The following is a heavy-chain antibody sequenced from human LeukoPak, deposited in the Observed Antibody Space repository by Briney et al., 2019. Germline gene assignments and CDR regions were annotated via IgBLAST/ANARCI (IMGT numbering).Heavy chain of an antibody. J-gene: IGHJ4*02. V-gene: IGHV4-59*01. CDR2: IYYSGST. Sequence: PGGSLRLSCAASGFTFSDYYMSWIRQPPGKGLEWIGYIYYSGSTNYNPSLKSRVTISVDTSKNQFSLKLSSVTAADTAVYYCARDSRGYYDSSGYFDYWGQGTLVTVSS. D-gene: IGHD3-22*01. CDR1: GFTFSDYY. CDR3: ARDSRGYYDSSGYFDY.